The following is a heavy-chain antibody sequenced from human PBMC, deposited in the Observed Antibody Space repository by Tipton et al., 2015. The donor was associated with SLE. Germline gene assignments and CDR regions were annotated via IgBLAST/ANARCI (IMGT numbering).Heavy chain of an antibody. V-gene: IGHV4-59*01. J-gene: IGHJ6*02. CDR1: GGSISSYY. CDR3: AKDTEAAGPYYYGMDV. Sequence: TLSLTCTVSGGSISSYYWSWIRQPPGKGLEWIGYIYYSGSTNYNPSLKSRVNISVDTSKNQFSLKLSSVTAADTAVYYCAKDTEAAGPYYYGMDVWGQGTTVTVSS. D-gene: IGHD6-13*01. CDR2: IYYSGST.